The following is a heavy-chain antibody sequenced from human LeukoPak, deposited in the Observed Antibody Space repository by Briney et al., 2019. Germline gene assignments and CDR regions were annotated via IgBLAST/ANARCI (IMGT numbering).Heavy chain of an antibody. CDR1: GLTVSSNY. D-gene: IGHD3-10*01. V-gene: IGHV3-66*01. Sequence: GGSLRLSCAASGLTVSSNYMNWVRQAPGKGLEWVSVIYIGGSTYYAVSVQGRSTISRDNSKTTLYLQMNSLRAEDTAVYYCARGAYGSGSYGDNWFDPWGQGTLVTASS. CDR2: IYIGGST. CDR3: ARGAYGSGSYGDNWFDP. J-gene: IGHJ5*02.